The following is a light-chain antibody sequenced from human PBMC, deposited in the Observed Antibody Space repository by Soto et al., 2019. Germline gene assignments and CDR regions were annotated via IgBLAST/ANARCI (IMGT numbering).Light chain of an antibody. Sequence: QSVLTQPASVSGSPGQSSTISCTGTSSDVGGYNHVSWYQQHPGKAPKLMIYEVSRRPSGVSNRFSGSKSGNTASLTISGLQAEDEADYYCTSYTSSSTLYVFGSGTKVTVL. CDR1: SSDVGGYNH. CDR3: TSYTSSSTLYV. CDR2: EVS. J-gene: IGLJ1*01. V-gene: IGLV2-14*01.